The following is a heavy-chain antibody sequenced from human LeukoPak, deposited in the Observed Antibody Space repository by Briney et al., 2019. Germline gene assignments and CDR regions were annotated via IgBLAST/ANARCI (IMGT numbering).Heavy chain of an antibody. J-gene: IGHJ4*02. CDR2: IFYTGST. Sequence: PSETLSLTCTVSGGSISSNYWSWIRQPPGKGLEWIGYIFYTGSTNYNPSLKSRVTISVDTSKNQFSLRLSSVTAADTAVYYCARAGIMATTPFGCWGQGTLVSVSS. V-gene: IGHV4-59*01. CDR3: ARAGIMATTPFGC. CDR1: GGSISSNY. D-gene: IGHD5-24*01.